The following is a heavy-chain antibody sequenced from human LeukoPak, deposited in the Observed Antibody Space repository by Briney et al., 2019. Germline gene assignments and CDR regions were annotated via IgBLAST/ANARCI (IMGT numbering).Heavy chain of an antibody. Sequence: GGSLRLSCAASGFPFIAYAMTWVRRAPGKGLEGVSTIEVGGAITHYAASVKGRFTISRDTSKKILYLQMDSLRPEDTAVYYCAKPLGGSYLFDRWGQGTLVTVSS. CDR2: IEVGGAIT. D-gene: IGHD1-26*01. CDR3: AKPLGGSYLFDR. V-gene: IGHV3-23*01. J-gene: IGHJ4*02. CDR1: GFPFIAYA.